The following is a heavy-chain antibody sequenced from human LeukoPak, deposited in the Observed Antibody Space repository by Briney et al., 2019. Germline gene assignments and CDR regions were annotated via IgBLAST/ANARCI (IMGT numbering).Heavy chain of an antibody. V-gene: IGHV3-23*01. Sequence: GGSLRLSCAASGFTFSTYVMAWVRQAPGQGLEWVSVISGRGDYTYYADSMKGRFTISRDNSKNSLFLQMNSLRAEDTAVYYCAKGPRSSWYHYGMDAWGKGTTVTVSS. CDR1: GFTFSTYV. J-gene: IGHJ6*04. CDR3: AKGPRSSWYHYGMDA. CDR2: ISGRGDYT. D-gene: IGHD6-13*01.